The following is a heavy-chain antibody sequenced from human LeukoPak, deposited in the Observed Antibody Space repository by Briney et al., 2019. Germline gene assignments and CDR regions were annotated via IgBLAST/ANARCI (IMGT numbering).Heavy chain of an antibody. CDR1: GDSKSSHY. D-gene: IGHD5-12*01. CDR3: ARDTYDYYFNP. Sequence: PLETLSLTRTVSGDSKSSHYWNWIRQPLGEGLEWIGCVHYSGITYYNPSLKSRVAISVDTSKKQFSLILNSVTAADTAVYYCARDTYDYYFNPWGQGTLVTVSS. CDR2: VHYSGIT. J-gene: IGHJ5*02. V-gene: IGHV4-59*11.